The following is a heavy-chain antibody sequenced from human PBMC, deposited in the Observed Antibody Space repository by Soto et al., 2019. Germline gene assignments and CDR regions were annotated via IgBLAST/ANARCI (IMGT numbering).Heavy chain of an antibody. V-gene: IGHV2-5*01. CDR1: GFSLSTSGGG. CDR3: EHSAKHTRGSYSANSLDT. CDR2: IYWMDNK. Sequence: SCPTLVNPTQTLTLTCIFSGFSLSTSGGGVGWIRQPPGEALACDTLIYWMDNKRYRPSQTRSPTISQGTSKNPVVLTINTMDPVDTTLYHGEHSAKHTRGSYSANSLDTWGLGTLVTVSS. D-gene: IGHD2-2*01. J-gene: IGHJ5*02.